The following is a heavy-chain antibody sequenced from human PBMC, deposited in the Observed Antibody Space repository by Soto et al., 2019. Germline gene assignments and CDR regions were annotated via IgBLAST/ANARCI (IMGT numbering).Heavy chain of an antibody. CDR2: IHYSGATP. CDR1: GYTFTNYY. Sequence: ASVKVSGKASGYTFTNYYMHWVRQAPGQGLEWMGVIHYSGATPTYAQKFQGRVTMARDNSRSTVYLDMNSLRPEDTAVYYCAKDLDAYAWNLGGWFAPWGQGTQVTVSS. V-gene: IGHV1-46*01. J-gene: IGHJ5*02. D-gene: IGHD3-16*01. CDR3: AKDLDAYAWNLGGWFAP.